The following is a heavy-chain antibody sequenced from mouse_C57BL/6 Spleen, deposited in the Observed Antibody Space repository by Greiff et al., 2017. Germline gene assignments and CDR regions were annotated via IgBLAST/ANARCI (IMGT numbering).Heavy chain of an antibody. CDR1: GYTFTDYN. Sequence: EVQLQQSGPELVKPGASVKMSCKASGYTFTDYNMHWVKQSHGKSLEWIGYINPNNGGTSYNQKFKGKATLTVNKSSSTAYMELRSLTSEDSAVYDCARSDYYGSSYGAMDYWGQGTSVTVSS. CDR3: ARSDYYGSSYGAMDY. D-gene: IGHD1-1*01. J-gene: IGHJ4*01. CDR2: INPNNGGT. V-gene: IGHV1-22*01.